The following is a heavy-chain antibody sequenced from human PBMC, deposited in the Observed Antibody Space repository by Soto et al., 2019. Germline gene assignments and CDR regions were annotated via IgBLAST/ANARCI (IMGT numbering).Heavy chain of an antibody. CDR2: IWYDGSNK. Sequence: PGGSLRLSCAASGFTFSSYGMHWVRQAPGKALEWVAVIWYDGSNKYYADSVKGRFTISRDNSKNTLYLQMNSLRAEDTAVYYCARGENSSSAGLYYYYGMDVWGQGTTVTVSS. V-gene: IGHV3-33*01. J-gene: IGHJ6*02. D-gene: IGHD6-6*01. CDR3: ARGENSSSAGLYYYYGMDV. CDR1: GFTFSSYG.